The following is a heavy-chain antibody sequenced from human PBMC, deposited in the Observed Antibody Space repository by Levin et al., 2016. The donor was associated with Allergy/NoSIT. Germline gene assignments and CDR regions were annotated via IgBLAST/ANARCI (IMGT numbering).Heavy chain of an antibody. J-gene: IGHJ6*02. D-gene: IGHD1-14*01. CDR2: ITPFNGNT. Sequence: WVRQAPGQALEWMGWITPFNGNTNYAQKFQDRVTITRDRSMSTAYMELSSLRSEDTAMYYCATVNRYYYYYGMDVWGQGTTVTVSS. CDR3: ATVNRYYYYYGMDV. V-gene: IGHV1-45*02.